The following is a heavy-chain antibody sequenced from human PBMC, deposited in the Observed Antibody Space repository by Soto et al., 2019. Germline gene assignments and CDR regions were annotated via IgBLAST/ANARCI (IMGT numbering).Heavy chain of an antibody. D-gene: IGHD6-19*01. CDR1: GFTFSPYW. V-gene: IGHV3-7*05. CDR2: IQDDGGDE. CDR3: AGGSGWISDS. J-gene: IGHJ4*02. Sequence: EVQLVESGGGLVQPGGSLRLSCAASGFTFSPYWMSWVRQAPGEGLEWVAIIQDDGGDEHYLEAVRGRFTISIDNAKKSLYLAMDSLRVEDTAVYYCAGGSGWISDSWGQGTLVTVSS.